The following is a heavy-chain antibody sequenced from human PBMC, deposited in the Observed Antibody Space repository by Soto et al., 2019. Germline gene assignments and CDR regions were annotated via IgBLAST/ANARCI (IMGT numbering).Heavy chain of an antibody. CDR2: FLYTGTS. V-gene: IGHV4-30-2*01. CDR1: GASISSSGYS. CDR3: ARGGGLPDCAGYSPPDY. Sequence: QLQLQESGSGLLEPSQTLSLTCAVSGASISSSGYSWNWIRQAPGRGLEWIGSFLYTGTSSYDPSLKSRVTISADKSKNHFSLQLTSVTAADTAVYHCARGGGLPDCAGYSPPDYWGQGTLVTVSS. J-gene: IGHJ4*02. D-gene: IGHD2-21*02.